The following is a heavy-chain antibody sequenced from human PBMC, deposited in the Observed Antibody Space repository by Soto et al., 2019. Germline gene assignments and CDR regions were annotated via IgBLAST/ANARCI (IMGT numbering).Heavy chain of an antibody. V-gene: IGHV4-34*01. J-gene: IGHJ4*02. CDR1: GGSFSGYY. Sequence: SESLSLTCAVYGGSFSGYYWSWIRQPPGKGLEWIGEINHSGSTNYNPSLKSRVTISVDTSKNQFSLKLSSVTAADTAVYYCARGDYDSSGYYYVFDYWGQGTLVTVSS. CDR3: ARGDYDSSGYYYVFDY. D-gene: IGHD3-22*01. CDR2: INHSGST.